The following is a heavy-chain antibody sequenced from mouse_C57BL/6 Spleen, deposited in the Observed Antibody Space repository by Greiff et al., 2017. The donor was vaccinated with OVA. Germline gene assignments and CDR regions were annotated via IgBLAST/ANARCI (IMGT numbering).Heavy chain of an antibody. J-gene: IGHJ3*01. CDR3: ASGMFAY. D-gene: IGHD4-1*01. CDR1: GYTFTSYD. CDR2: IYPRDGST. Sequence: QVQLKQSGPELVKPGASVKLSCKASGYTFTSYDINWVKQRPGQGLEWIGWIYPRDGSTKYNEKFKGKATLTVDTSSSTAYMELHRLTSEDSAVYFCASGMFAYWGQGTLVTVSA. V-gene: IGHV1-85*01.